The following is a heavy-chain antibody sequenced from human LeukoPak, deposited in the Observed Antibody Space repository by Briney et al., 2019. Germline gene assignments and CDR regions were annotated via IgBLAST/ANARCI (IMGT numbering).Heavy chain of an antibody. J-gene: IGHJ3*02. V-gene: IGHV5-51*01. D-gene: IGHD3-9*01. Sequence: GESLKISCKGSGYSFTSYWIGWVRQMPGKGLEWMGIIYPGDSDTRYSPSFQGQVTISADKSTSTAYLQWSSLKASDTAMYYCARHLTLRYFDWLRTPDAFDIWGQGTMVTVSS. CDR1: GYSFTSYW. CDR2: IYPGDSDT. CDR3: ARHLTLRYFDWLRTPDAFDI.